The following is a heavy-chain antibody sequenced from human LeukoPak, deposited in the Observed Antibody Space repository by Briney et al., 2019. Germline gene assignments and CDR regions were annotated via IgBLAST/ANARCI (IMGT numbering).Heavy chain of an antibody. CDR3: VRRMAAAGDY. CDR2: INHSGST. J-gene: IGHJ4*02. D-gene: IGHD6-13*01. V-gene: IGHV4-34*01. Sequence: SETLSLTCAVYGGSFSGYYWSWIRQPPGKGLEWIGEINHSGSTNYNPSLKSRVTISVDTSKNQFSLNLSSVTAADTAVYYCVRRMAAAGDYWGQGTLVTVSS. CDR1: GGSFSGYY.